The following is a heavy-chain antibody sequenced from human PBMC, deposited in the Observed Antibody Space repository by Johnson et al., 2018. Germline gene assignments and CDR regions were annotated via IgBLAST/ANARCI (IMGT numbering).Heavy chain of an antibody. D-gene: IGHD4-23*01. Sequence: QVQLVESGAEVKKXGASVKVSCKASGYSFPTYDINWVRQATGQGLEWMGWMNPKSGHTGSAQKFQGRVTMTRDTSIRTAYMELSSLRSEDKAVYYCARARDVGGTDFQHWGQGTLVTVSS. CDR2: MNPKSGHT. CDR3: ARARDVGGTDFQH. J-gene: IGHJ1*01. CDR1: GYSFPTYD. V-gene: IGHV1-8*01.